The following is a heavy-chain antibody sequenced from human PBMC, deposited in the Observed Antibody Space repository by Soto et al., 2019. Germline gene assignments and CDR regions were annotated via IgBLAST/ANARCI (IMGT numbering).Heavy chain of an antibody. V-gene: IGHV1-3*01. CDR1: GYTFTNYA. J-gene: IGHJ4*02. CDR3: ARDRHYCTSTSCFDFQY. CDR2: INAGNGDT. Sequence: GPSVKVSCKASGYTFTNYALHWVRQAPGQRLEWVGWINAGNGDTKYSQKFQGRVTITRDTSATTAYMELSSLRSEDTAVYYCARDRHYCTSTSCFDFQYWGQGTLVTVSS. D-gene: IGHD2-2*01.